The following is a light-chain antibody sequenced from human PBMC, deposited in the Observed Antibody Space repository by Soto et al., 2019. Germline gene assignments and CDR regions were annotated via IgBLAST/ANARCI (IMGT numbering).Light chain of an antibody. J-gene: IGKJ2*01. Sequence: AIQMTQSPSSLSASVGDRVTITCRASQGIRSDLAWYQQKPGTAPKLLTYAASTLQSGVPSRFSGSGSCTDFTLTISSLQPEDFATYYCLQNYNYPRTFGQGTKLEIK. CDR3: LQNYNYPRT. CDR2: AAS. V-gene: IGKV1-6*01. CDR1: QGIRSD.